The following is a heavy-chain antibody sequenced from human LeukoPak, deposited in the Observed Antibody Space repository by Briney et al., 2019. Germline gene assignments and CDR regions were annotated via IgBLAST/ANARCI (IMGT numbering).Heavy chain of an antibody. J-gene: IGHJ3*02. CDR1: GYTFTSYG. V-gene: IGHV1-18*01. Sequence: GASVKVSCKASGYTFTSYGISWVRQALGQGLEWMGWISAYNGNTNYAQKLQGRVTMTTDTSTSTAYMELRSLRSDDTAVYYCARVGHYYDSSGYYSIGAFDIWGQGTMVTVSS. CDR3: ARVGHYYDSSGYYSIGAFDI. CDR2: ISAYNGNT. D-gene: IGHD3-22*01.